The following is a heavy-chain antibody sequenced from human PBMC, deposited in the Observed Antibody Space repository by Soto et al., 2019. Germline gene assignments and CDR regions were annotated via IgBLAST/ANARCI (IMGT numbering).Heavy chain of an antibody. J-gene: IGHJ6*02. V-gene: IGHV2-70*11. CDR2: IDWDDDK. CDR3: AQTKVNSSSQPEDPDYYYYGMDV. CDR1: GFSLSTRGMC. Sequence: SGPTLVNPTQTLTLTCTFSGFSLSTRGMCVSWIRQPPGKALEWLARIDWDDDKYYSTSLKTRLTISKDTSKNQVVLTMTNMDPVDTATYYCAQTKVNSSSQPEDPDYYYYGMDVWGQGTTVTVSS. D-gene: IGHD6-13*01.